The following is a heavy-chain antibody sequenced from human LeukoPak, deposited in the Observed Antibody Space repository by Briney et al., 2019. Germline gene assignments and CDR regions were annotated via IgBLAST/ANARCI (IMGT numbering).Heavy chain of an antibody. D-gene: IGHD3-22*01. V-gene: IGHV1-69*13. CDR2: IIPIFGTA. CDR3: ARDSGSGYYYW. J-gene: IGHJ4*02. CDR1: GYTFTSYG. Sequence: GSSVKVSCKASGYTFTSYGISWVRQAPGQGLEWMGGIIPIFGTANYAQKFQGRVTITADESTSTAYMELSSLRSEDTAVYYCARDSGSGYYYWWGQGTLVTVSS.